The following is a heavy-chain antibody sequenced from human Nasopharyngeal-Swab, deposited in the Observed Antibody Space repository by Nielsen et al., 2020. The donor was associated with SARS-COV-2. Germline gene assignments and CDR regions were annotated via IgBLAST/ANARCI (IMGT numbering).Heavy chain of an antibody. D-gene: IGHD3-10*01. J-gene: IGHJ4*02. CDR1: GYTFTSYY. CDR3: AAARGWFGGPDHY. CDR2: INPSGGST. Sequence: ASVKVSCKASGYTFTSYYMHWVRQAPGQGLEWMGIINPSGGSTSYAQKFQGRVTMTRDTSTSTVYMELSTLRSEDTAVYYCAAARGWFGGPDHYWGQGTLVTVSS. V-gene: IGHV1-46*01.